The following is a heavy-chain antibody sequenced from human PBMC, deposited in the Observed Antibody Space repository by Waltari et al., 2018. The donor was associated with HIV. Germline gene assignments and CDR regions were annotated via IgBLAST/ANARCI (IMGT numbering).Heavy chain of an antibody. Sequence: QVQLVQSGAEVKKPGASVKVPCKASGYTFTSYGISWVRQAPGQGLECVGWIRAYKGNTNYAQKLQGRVTMTTDTATSTAYMELRSLRSDDTAVYYCARGYSGYLLFDYWGQGTLVTVSS. CDR1: GYTFTSYG. CDR3: ARGYSGYLLFDY. V-gene: IGHV1-18*01. CDR2: IRAYKGNT. J-gene: IGHJ4*02. D-gene: IGHD3-22*01.